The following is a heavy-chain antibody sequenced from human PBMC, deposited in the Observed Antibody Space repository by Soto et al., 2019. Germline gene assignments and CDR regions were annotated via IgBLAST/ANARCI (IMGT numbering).Heavy chain of an antibody. J-gene: IGHJ6*04. CDR2: IYYSGST. Sequence: QVQLQESGPGLVKPSETLSLTCTVSGGSISSYYWSWIRQPPGKGLEWIGYIYYSGSTNYNPSLKRRVTLSVDTSKTQFSLKLSSVTAADTAVYYCARVRTGERLLDDYYRMYVWGEGTTVTVSS. D-gene: IGHD7-27*01. CDR1: GGSISSYY. CDR3: ARVRTGERLLDDYYRMYV. V-gene: IGHV4-59*01.